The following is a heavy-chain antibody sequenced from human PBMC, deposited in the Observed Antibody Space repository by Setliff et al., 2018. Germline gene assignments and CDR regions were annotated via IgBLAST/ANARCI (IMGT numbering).Heavy chain of an antibody. J-gene: IGHJ5*02. D-gene: IGHD3-10*01. Sequence: PSETLSLTCTVSGASISANHYWGWIRQTPGKGLEWIGSISYGGNTYYDPSLKSRVTIFADTSRNQFSVQLSSVTAADTAVYYCARHKVIKKEFIRLTWFDPWGQGTPVTVS. CDR3: ARHKVIKKEFIRLTWFDP. CDR2: ISYGGNT. V-gene: IGHV4-39*01. CDR1: GASISANHY.